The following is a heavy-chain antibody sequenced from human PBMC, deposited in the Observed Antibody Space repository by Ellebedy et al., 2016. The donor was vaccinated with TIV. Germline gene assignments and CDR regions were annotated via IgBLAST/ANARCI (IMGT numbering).Heavy chain of an antibody. CDR3: TRGSSSRGYFDS. CDR1: GFTFSYYS. V-gene: IGHV3-30*09. CDR2: IPHDGSNK. J-gene: IGHJ4*02. D-gene: IGHD6-13*01. Sequence: GGSLRLSXAASGFTFSYYSMHWVRQAPGKGLEWVAVIPHDGSNKYHAESVKGRFAISRDDSKNTLYLQMNTLRTEDTAVYFCTRGSSSRGYFDSWGQGTLVTVSS.